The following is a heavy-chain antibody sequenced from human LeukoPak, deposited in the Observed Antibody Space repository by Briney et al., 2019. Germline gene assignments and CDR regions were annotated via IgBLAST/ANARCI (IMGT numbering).Heavy chain of an antibody. CDR3: AREGYSYGYLFDY. CDR2: IIPMFGTT. CDR1: GGTFSSYP. V-gene: IGHV1-69*13. D-gene: IGHD5-18*01. Sequence: GASVKVSCKASGGTFSSYPISWVRQAPGQGLAWMGGIIPMFGTTNYALKFQGRVTITADESTSTAYMELSSLESEDTAVYYCAREGYSYGYLFDYWGQGTLVTVSS. J-gene: IGHJ4*02.